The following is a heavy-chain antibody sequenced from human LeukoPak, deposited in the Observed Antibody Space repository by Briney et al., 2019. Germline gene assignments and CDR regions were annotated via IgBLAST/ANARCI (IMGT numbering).Heavy chain of an antibody. Sequence: GGSLTLSCAASAFTFSNYWMSWVRQAPGKGLEWVANIKQDGSEKKYVESVKGRFTISRDNAKNSLYLQMNSLGVDGMAVYYCARGSGWLDYWGQGTLVTVSS. D-gene: IGHD6-25*01. CDR2: IKQDGSEK. V-gene: IGHV3-7*03. CDR3: ARGSGWLDY. CDR1: AFTFSNYW. J-gene: IGHJ4*02.